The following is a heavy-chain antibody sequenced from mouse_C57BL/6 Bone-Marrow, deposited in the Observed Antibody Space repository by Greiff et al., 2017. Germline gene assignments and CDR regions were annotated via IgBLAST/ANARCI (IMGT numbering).Heavy chain of an antibody. J-gene: IGHJ4*01. Sequence: QVQLQQPGTELVKPGASVKLSCKASGYTFTSYWMNWVKQRPGQGLEWIGNINPSNGGTNYNEKFKSKATLTVDTSSTTGYMQLSRLTSEDSAVEYCARSGLRSSYAMDDWGKGTSVTVSS. V-gene: IGHV1-53*01. D-gene: IGHD1-1*01. CDR3: ARSGLRSSYAMDD. CDR2: INPSNGGT. CDR1: GYTFTSYW.